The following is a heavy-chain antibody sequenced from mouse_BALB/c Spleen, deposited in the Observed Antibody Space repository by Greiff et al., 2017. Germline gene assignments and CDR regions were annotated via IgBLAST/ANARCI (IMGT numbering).Heavy chain of an antibody. J-gene: IGHJ4*01. V-gene: IGHV1-5*01. D-gene: IGHD2-10*02. CDR2: IYPGNSDT. CDR3: TRRLYGNYGYAMDY. Sequence: VQLQQSGTVLARPGASVKMSCKASGYTFTSYWMHWVKQRPGQGLEWIGAIYPGNSDTSYNQKFKGKAKLTAVTSTSTAYMELSSLTNEDSAVYYCTRRLYGNYGYAMDYWGQGTSVTVSS. CDR1: GYTFTSYW.